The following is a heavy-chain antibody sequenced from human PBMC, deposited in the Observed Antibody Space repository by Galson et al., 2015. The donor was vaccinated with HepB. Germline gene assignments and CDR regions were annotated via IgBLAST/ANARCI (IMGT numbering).Heavy chain of an antibody. Sequence: LRLSCAASGFTFSNYNMHWVRQAPGKGLEWVAVVWHDGSNKDCADSVKGRFTISRDNSKNTVYLQMNSLRAEDTAVYYCARDSYGMDVWGQGTTVTVSS. CDR2: VWHDGSNK. CDR3: ARDSYGMDV. J-gene: IGHJ6*02. V-gene: IGHV3-33*01. CDR1: GFTFSNYN.